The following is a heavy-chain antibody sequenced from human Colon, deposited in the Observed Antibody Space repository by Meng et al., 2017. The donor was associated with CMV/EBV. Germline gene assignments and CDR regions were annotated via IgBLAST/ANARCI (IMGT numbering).Heavy chain of an antibody. Sequence: SGDSISSGDYYWGWTRQPPGKGLEWIGSISYSGSTYYNPSLKSRVTISVDTSKNQFSLNLSSVTAADTAVYYCARDGPDYGDYDFAYWGQGTLVTVSS. CDR1: GDSISSGDYY. V-gene: IGHV4-39*07. CDR3: ARDGPDYGDYDFAY. CDR2: ISYSGST. D-gene: IGHD4-17*01. J-gene: IGHJ4*02.